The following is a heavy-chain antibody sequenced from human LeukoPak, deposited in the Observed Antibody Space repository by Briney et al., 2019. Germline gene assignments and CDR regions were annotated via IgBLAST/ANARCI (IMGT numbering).Heavy chain of an antibody. J-gene: IGHJ6*03. D-gene: IGHD3-9*01. V-gene: IGHV3-7*01. CDR2: IKQDGSEK. CDR1: GFTFSSYW. Sequence: HPGGSLRLSCAASGFTFSSYWMSWVRQAPGKGLEWVANIKQDGSEKYYVGSVKGRFTISRDNAKNSLYLQMNSLRAEDTAVYYCARDESRYFDWSATYYYYYMDVWGKGTTVTISS. CDR3: ARDESRYFDWSATYYYYYMDV.